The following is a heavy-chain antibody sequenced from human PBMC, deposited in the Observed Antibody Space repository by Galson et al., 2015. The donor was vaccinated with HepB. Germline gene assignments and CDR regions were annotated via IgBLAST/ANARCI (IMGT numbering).Heavy chain of an antibody. Sequence: SVKVSCKASGYTFTSYGISWVRQAPGQGLEWMGWISAYNGNTNYAQKLQGRVTMTTDTSTSTAYMELRSLRSDDTAVYYCARDRTFRQPLLPWSLWGQGTLVTVSS. J-gene: IGHJ4*02. CDR2: ISAYNGNT. CDR3: ARDRTFRQPLLPWSL. V-gene: IGHV1-18*01. D-gene: IGHD2-21*02. CDR1: GYTFTSYG.